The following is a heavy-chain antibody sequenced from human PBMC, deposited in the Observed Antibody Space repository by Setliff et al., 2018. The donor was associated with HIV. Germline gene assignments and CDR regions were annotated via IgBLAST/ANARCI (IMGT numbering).Heavy chain of an antibody. V-gene: IGHV4-4*07. J-gene: IGHJ4*02. CDR2: IYSSGRT. CDR1: GGSISSYY. CDR3: TRSNTSKSIDF. Sequence: SETLSLTCTVSGGSISSYYWNWIRQPAGKGLEWIGRIYSSGRTNYNPSLSSRVAMSLDTSKSQFSLELTSVTAADTAVHYCTRSNTSKSIDFWDQGTPVTVSS.